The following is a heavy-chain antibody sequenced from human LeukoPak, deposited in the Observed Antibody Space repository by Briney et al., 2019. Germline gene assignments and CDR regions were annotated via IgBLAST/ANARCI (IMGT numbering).Heavy chain of an antibody. V-gene: IGHV4-39*01. CDR2: IYYSGST. CDR1: GGSISSSSYY. CDR3: ARLTSATYYDYVWGSYRPDY. Sequence: SETLSLTCTVSGGSISSSSYYWGWIRQPPGKGLEWIGSIYYSGSTYYNPSLKSRVTISVGTSKNQFSLKLSSVTAADTAVYYCARLTSATYYDYVWGSYRPDYWGQGTLVTVSS. J-gene: IGHJ4*02. D-gene: IGHD3-16*02.